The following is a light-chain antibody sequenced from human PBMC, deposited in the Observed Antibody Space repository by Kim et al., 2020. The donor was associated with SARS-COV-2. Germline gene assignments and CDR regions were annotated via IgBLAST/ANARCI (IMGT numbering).Light chain of an antibody. CDR1: SGSIASNY. J-gene: IGLJ3*02. Sequence: NFMLTQPHSVSESPGKTVTISCTGSSGSIASNYVQWYQQRPGSAPPTVIYEDNQRPSGVPDRFSGSIDSSSNSASLTISGLKTEDEADYYCQSYDSSNLWVFGGGTQLTVL. CDR3: QSYDSSNLWV. V-gene: IGLV6-57*02. CDR2: EDN.